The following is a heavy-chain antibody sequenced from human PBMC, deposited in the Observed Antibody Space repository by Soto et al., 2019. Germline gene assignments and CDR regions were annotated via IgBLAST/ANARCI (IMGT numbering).Heavy chain of an antibody. CDR2: IIPAFGTT. V-gene: IGHV1-69*01. CDR3: ARVPRQLLYGPTRNGMDV. D-gene: IGHD2-2*02. J-gene: IGHJ6*02. CDR1: GGTFSIYA. Sequence: QVQLVQSGAAVSKPGSSVKVSCKASGGTFSIYAIGWVRQAPGQGLEWMGGIIPAFGTTKNAQKFQGRVDMTADESTNTVYMELSGLRFDDTAVYYWARVPRQLLYGPTRNGMDVWGQGTTLIVSS.